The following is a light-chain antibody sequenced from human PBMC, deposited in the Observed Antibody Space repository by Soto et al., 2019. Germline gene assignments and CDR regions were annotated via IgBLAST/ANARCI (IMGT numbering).Light chain of an antibody. J-gene: IGLJ1*01. CDR3: SSYTSTSRYV. V-gene: IGLV1-40*01. CDR1: SSNIGAGYD. Sequence: QSVLTQPPSVSGAAGQRVTISCHGSSSNIGAGYDVHWYQHLPGTAPKLLIYVNNNRPSGVPARFSGSKSGNTASLTISGLQAEDEADYYCSSYTSTSRYVFGAGTKVTVL. CDR2: VNN.